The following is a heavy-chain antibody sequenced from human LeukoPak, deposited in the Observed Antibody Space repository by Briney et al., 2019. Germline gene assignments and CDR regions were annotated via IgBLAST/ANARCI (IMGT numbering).Heavy chain of an antibody. Sequence: LETLSLTCAVYGGSFSGYYWSWIRQPPGKGLEWIGYIYYSGSTNYNPSLKSRVTISVDTSKNQFSLKLSSVTAADTAVYYCARHSYDYVWGSYRYWFDPWGQGTLVTVSS. J-gene: IGHJ5*02. D-gene: IGHD3-16*02. V-gene: IGHV4-59*01. CDR1: GGSFSGYY. CDR3: ARHSYDYVWGSYRYWFDP. CDR2: IYYSGST.